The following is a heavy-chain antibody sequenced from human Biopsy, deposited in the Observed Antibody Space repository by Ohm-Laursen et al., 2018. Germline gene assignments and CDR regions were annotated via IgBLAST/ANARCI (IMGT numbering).Heavy chain of an antibody. D-gene: IGHD4-17*01. CDR3: ARDPHGEGRDYGSYFDY. Sequence: ESLRISCKASGGTFINYAISWVRQAPGQGLEWMGWISAYNGHTKFARKFQDRVTMTTDTSTTTAYMDLRSLRSDDTAVYYCARDPHGEGRDYGSYFDYWGQGTLVTVSS. J-gene: IGHJ4*02. CDR2: ISAYNGHT. V-gene: IGHV1-18*01. CDR1: GGTFINYA.